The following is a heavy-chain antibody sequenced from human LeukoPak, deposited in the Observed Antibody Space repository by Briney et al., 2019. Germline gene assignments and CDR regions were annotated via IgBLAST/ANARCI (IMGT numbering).Heavy chain of an antibody. D-gene: IGHD3-10*01. V-gene: IGHV3-21*01. CDR1: GFTFSSYS. Sequence: GGSLRLSCAASGFTFSSYSMNWVRQAPGKGLEWVSSISSSSSYIYYADSVKGRFTISRDNAKNSLYLQMNSLRAEDTAVYYCARDPTGTGGDAFGIWGQGTMVTVSS. J-gene: IGHJ3*02. CDR3: ARDPTGTGGDAFGI. CDR2: ISSSSSYI.